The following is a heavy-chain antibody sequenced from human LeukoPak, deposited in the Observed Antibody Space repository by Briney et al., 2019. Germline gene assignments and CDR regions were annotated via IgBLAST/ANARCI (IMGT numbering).Heavy chain of an antibody. Sequence: SETLSLTCTVSGDSISSGDFYWRWIRQPPGKGLEWIGYIYYSGTTYYNPSLKSRVTISVDKSKNHFSLKLSSVTAADTAVYYCARSNYYDSSGYYPDWGQGTLVTVSS. V-gene: IGHV4-30-4*01. CDR3: ARSNYYDSSGYYPD. J-gene: IGHJ4*02. CDR2: IYYSGTT. D-gene: IGHD3-22*01. CDR1: GDSISSGDFY.